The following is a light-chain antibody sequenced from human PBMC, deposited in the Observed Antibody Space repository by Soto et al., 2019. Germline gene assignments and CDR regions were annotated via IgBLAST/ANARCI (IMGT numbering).Light chain of an antibody. CDR3: QAWDSSISVV. V-gene: IGLV3-1*01. Sequence: SYELTQPPSVSVSPGQTAGITCSADELGDKFVSWYQQKPGQSPVLVIYQHNKRPSGIPERFSGSNSGNTATLTISGTQAMDEADYYCQAWDSSISVVFGGGTKLTVL. J-gene: IGLJ2*01. CDR2: QHN. CDR1: ELGDKF.